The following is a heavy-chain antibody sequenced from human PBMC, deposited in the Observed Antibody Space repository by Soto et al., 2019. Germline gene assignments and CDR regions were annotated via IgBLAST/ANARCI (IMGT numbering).Heavy chain of an antibody. D-gene: IGHD1-26*01. CDR1: GFTFSSYS. CDR2: ISSGISTI. J-gene: IGHJ4*02. CDR3: ARLSSPELPFEY. V-gene: IGHV3-48*01. Sequence: EVQVVESGGGLVQPGGSLRLSCAASGFTFSSYSMNWVRQAPGKGLEWVAYISSGISTIYYADSVKGRFTISRDNARNSLYLQMNSLRAEDTAVYYCARLSSPELPFEYWGQGTLVTVSS.